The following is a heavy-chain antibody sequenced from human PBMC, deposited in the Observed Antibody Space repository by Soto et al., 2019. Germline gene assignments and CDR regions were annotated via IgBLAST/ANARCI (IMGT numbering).Heavy chain of an antibody. CDR2: ISGSGGST. J-gene: IGHJ4*02. D-gene: IGHD4-4*01. CDR1: GFKCSSYA. CDR3: DIHPGLQTYFDY. V-gene: IGHV3-23*01. Sequence: GSLRLSCAASGFKCSSYAMSWVRQAPGKGLEWVSAISGSGGSTYYADSVKGRFTISRDNSKNTLYLQMNSLRAEDTAVYYCDIHPGLQTYFDYWGQGPLVTVSS.